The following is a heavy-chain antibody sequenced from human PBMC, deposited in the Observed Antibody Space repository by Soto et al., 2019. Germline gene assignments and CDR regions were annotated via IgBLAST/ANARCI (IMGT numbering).Heavy chain of an antibody. Sequence: GESLKISCAASGFTFSSYAMSWVRQAPGKGLEWVSAISGSGGSTYYADSVKGRFTISRDNSKNTLYLQMNSLRAEDTAVYYCAKELNYYDSSGYFDYWGQGTLVTVSS. CDR2: ISGSGGST. D-gene: IGHD3-22*01. CDR1: GFTFSSYA. CDR3: AKELNYYDSSGYFDY. V-gene: IGHV3-23*01. J-gene: IGHJ4*02.